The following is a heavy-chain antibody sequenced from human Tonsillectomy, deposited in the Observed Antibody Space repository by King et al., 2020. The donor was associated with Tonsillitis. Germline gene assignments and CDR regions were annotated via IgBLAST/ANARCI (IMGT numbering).Heavy chain of an antibody. CDR1: GYSFTNYW. D-gene: IGHD6-6*01. V-gene: IGHV5-51*01. CDR3: ARPPTLSSPSNDY. Sequence: QLVQSGAEVKKPGESLKISCKGSGYSFTNYWIGWVRQMPGKGLEWMGIIYSGDSDTRYTPSFQGQVTISADKSISTAYLQWNSLKASDTAMYYCARPPTLSSPSNDYWGQGTLVTVSS. J-gene: IGHJ4*02. CDR2: IYSGDSDT.